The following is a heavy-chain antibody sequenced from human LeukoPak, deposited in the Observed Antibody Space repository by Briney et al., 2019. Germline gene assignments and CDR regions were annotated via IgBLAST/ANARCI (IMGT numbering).Heavy chain of an antibody. Sequence: SSETLTLTCGVSGGSVSTIGYSWSWIRQPPGKGLEWIGYIYQSGSTSYNPSLQSRVTISIDTSKNQFSLKLSSVTAADTAVYYCARRGSAAAGIDYWGQGTLVTVSS. V-gene: IGHV4-30-2*01. J-gene: IGHJ4*02. CDR3: ARRGSAAAGIDY. CDR1: GGSVSTIGYS. D-gene: IGHD6-13*01. CDR2: IYQSGST.